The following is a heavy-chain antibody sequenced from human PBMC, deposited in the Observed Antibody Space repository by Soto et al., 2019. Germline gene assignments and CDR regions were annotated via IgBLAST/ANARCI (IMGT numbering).Heavy chain of an antibody. CDR1: GYTFTSYD. Sequence: ASVKVSCKASGYTFTSYDINWVRQATGQGLEWMGWMNPNSGNTGYAQKFQGRATMTRNTSISTAYMELSSLRSEDTAVYYCARGVGGYNFFDYWGQGTLVTVSS. J-gene: IGHJ4*02. V-gene: IGHV1-8*01. CDR2: MNPNSGNT. CDR3: ARGVGGYNFFDY. D-gene: IGHD5-12*01.